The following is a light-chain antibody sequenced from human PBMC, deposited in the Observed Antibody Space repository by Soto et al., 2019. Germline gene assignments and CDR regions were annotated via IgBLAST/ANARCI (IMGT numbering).Light chain of an antibody. Sequence: DIQMTQSPSSLSASVGDRVTITCRASQSISNYLNWYQQNPGKAPELLMYAASTLQRGVPSRFSGSGSGTDFTLTISRLQPEDFAPYYCQQTYGTLFIVGPGTKVGVK. V-gene: IGKV1-39*01. CDR3: QQTYGTLFI. J-gene: IGKJ3*01. CDR1: QSISNY. CDR2: AAS.